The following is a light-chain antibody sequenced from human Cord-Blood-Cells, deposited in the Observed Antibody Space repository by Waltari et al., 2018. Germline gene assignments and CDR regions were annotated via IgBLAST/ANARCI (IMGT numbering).Light chain of an antibody. CDR2: GKN. CDR1: SLRSYY. J-gene: IGLJ2*01. V-gene: IGLV3-19*01. CDR3: NSRDSSGNHVV. Sequence: SSELTQDPAVSVALGQTVRITCQGDSLRSYYASWYQQKPGQAPVLVIYGKNNLPSGIPDRFSGSSSGNTASLTITGAQAEDEADYYCNSRDSSGNHVVVGGGTKLTVL.